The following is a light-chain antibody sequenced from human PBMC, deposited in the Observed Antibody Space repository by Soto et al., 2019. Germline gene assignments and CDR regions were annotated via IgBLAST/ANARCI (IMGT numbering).Light chain of an antibody. CDR1: QDISNY. J-gene: IGKJ3*01. V-gene: IGKV1-33*01. CDR2: DAS. Sequence: DIQMTQSPSSLSASVGDRVTITCQASQDISNYLNWYQQKPGKAPKLLIYDASNLETGVPSRFSGSGSGTDFTFPISSLQPEDIATYYCQQYDHLPPFTFGPGTKVDIK. CDR3: QQYDHLPPFT.